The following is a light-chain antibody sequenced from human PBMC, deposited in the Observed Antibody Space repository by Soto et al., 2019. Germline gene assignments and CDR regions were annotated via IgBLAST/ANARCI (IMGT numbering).Light chain of an antibody. V-gene: IGLV7-43*01. CDR2: SVT. Sequence: QAVVTQEPSLIVSPGATVTLTCASSTGPVTIDNYPNWFQQKPGQSPRALIWSVTNKHSWTPARFSGSLLGGKAALTLSGAQPEDEADYSCLPYYGGAGLLFGGGTKPTAL. CDR3: LPYYGGAGLL. CDR1: TGPVTIDNY. J-gene: IGLJ2*01.